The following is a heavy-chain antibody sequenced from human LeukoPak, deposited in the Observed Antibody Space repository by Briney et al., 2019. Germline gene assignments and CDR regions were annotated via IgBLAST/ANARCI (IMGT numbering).Heavy chain of an antibody. CDR3: ARDSSGFPYYYYYMDV. CDR2: IYYNGST. Sequence: PSETLSLTCTVSGGSISSYYWSWVRQPPGKGLEWIGYIYYNGSTNYNPSLKSRVTLSVDTSKNQFSLKLSSVTAADTAVYYCARDSSGFPYYYYYMDVWGKGTTVTVSS. CDR1: GGSISSYY. V-gene: IGHV4-59*01. D-gene: IGHD3-22*01. J-gene: IGHJ6*03.